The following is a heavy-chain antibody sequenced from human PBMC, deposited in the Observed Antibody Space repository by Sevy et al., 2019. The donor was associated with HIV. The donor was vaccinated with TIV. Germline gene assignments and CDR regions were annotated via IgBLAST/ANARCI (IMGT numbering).Heavy chain of an antibody. V-gene: IGHV3-30*03. J-gene: IGHJ4*02. CDR3: ATDRQGATYGY. D-gene: IGHD1-26*01. CDR2: ISYDGSDK. CDR1: GFNFRIYA. Sequence: GGSLRLSCVASGFNFRIYAMHWVRQAPGKGLEWVAVISYDGSDKFYAESVKGRFTISRDNSKNMVFLQLNSLRGDDTAVYYCATDRQGATYGYWGQGTPVTVSS.